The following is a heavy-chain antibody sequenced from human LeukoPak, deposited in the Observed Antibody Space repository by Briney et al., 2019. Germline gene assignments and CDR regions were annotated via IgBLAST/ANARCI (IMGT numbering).Heavy chain of an antibody. CDR1: GFTFSAYN. D-gene: IGHD3-16*01. J-gene: IGHJ4*02. CDR3: ARTLWGLTLLSSDY. Sequence: GGSLRLSCAASGFTFSAYNMNWVRRTPGKGLEWVSSITTSSSYMFYADSVRGRFTISRDNAENTLFLLLDSLRAEDTAIYYCARTLWGLTLLSSDYWGQGTLVTVSS. CDR2: ITTSSSYM. V-gene: IGHV3-21*04.